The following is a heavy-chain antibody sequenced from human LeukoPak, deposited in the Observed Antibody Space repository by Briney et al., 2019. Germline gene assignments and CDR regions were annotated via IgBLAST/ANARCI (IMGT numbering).Heavy chain of an antibody. J-gene: IGHJ4*02. D-gene: IGHD3-3*01. Sequence: GGSLRLSCAASGFTFSSYSMNWVRQAPGKGLVWVSRINTDGSSTSYADSVKGRFTISRDNAKNTLYLQMNSLRAEDTAVYYCASEYDFWSGYSDYWGQGTLVTVSS. CDR3: ASEYDFWSGYSDY. CDR2: INTDGSST. CDR1: GFTFSSYS. V-gene: IGHV3-74*01.